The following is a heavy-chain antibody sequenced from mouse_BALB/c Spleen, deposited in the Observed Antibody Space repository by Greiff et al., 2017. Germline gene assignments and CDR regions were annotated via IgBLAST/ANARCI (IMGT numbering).Heavy chain of an antibody. CDR1: GYAFSSYW. D-gene: IGHD1-2*01. J-gene: IGHJ3*01. CDR2: IYPGDGDT. Sequence: QVQLQQSGAELVRPGSSVKISCKASGYAFSSYWMNWVKQRPGQGLEWIGQIYPGDGDTNYNGKFKGKATLTADKSSSTAYMQLSSLTSEDSAVYFCARGDYGYGFAYWGQGTLVTVSA. V-gene: IGHV1-80*01. CDR3: ARGDYGYGFAY.